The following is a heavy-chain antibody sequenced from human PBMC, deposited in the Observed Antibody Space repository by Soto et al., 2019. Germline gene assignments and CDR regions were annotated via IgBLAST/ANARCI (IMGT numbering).Heavy chain of an antibody. D-gene: IGHD6-6*01. CDR3: ARELIEYSSSPPYYYYMDV. CDR2: ISSSGSTI. V-gene: IGHV3-11*01. J-gene: IGHJ6*03. CDR1: GFTFSDYY. Sequence: GGSLRLSCAASGFTFSDYYMSWIRQAPGKGLEWVSYISSSGSTIYYADSVKGRLTISRDNAKTSLYLQMNSLRAEDTAVYYCARELIEYSSSPPYYYYMDVWGKGTTVTVSS.